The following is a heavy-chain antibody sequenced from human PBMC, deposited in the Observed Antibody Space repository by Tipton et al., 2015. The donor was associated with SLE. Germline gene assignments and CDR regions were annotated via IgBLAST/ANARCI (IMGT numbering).Heavy chain of an antibody. CDR1: GGSFSGYY. D-gene: IGHD3-9*01. J-gene: IGHJ4*02. V-gene: IGHV4-34*01. Sequence: TLSLTCTFYGGSFSGYYWSWIRQPPGKGLEWIGEINHSGSTNYNPSLKSRVTISLDTSKNQFSLKLSSVTAADTALYYCARQRLGLDYWGQGTLLTVSS. CDR3: ARQRLGLDY. CDR2: INHSGST.